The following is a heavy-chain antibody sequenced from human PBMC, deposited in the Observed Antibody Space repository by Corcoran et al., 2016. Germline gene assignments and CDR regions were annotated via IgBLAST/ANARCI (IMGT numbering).Heavy chain of an antibody. Sequence: QVQLVQSGAEVKEPGASVKVSCKASGYTFTDYAIQWVRQAPGQRLEWMGWINAGNGNTRYSENFQGRVTITRDASATTAYMELSSLRSEDTAVYYGAKAIWVRGPSSYDFDYWGQGTLVTVSS. CDR1: GYTFTDYA. CDR2: INAGNGNT. V-gene: IGHV1-3*01. J-gene: IGHJ4*02. CDR3: AKAIWVRGPSSYDFDY. D-gene: IGHD3-10*01.